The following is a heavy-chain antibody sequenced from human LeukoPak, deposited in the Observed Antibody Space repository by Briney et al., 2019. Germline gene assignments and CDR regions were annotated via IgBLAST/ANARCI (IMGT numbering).Heavy chain of an antibody. Sequence: SVKVSCKASGGTFSSYAISWVRQAPGQGLEWMGRIIPILGIANYAQKFRGRVTITADKSTSTAYMELSSLRSEDTAVYYCARVDGYYWFDPWGQGTLVTVSS. D-gene: IGHD5-24*01. CDR1: GGTFSSYA. CDR2: IIPILGIA. J-gene: IGHJ5*02. V-gene: IGHV1-69*04. CDR3: ARVDGYYWFDP.